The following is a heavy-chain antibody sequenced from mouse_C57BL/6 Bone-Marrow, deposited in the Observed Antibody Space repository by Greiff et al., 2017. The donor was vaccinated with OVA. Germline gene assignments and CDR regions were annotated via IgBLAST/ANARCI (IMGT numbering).Heavy chain of an antibody. V-gene: IGHV3-6*01. Sequence: ESGPGLVKPSQSLSLTCSVTGYSITSGYYWNWIRQFPGNKLEWMGYISYDGSNNYNPSLKNRISITRDTSKNQFFLKLNSVTTEDTATYYCARERYYAMDYWGQGTSVTVSS. J-gene: IGHJ4*01. CDR1: GYSITSGYY. CDR3: ARERYYAMDY. CDR2: ISYDGSN.